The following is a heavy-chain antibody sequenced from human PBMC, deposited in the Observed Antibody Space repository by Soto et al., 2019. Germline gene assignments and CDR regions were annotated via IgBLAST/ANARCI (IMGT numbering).Heavy chain of an antibody. V-gene: IGHV1-3*01. CDR2: INPGNGDT. J-gene: IGHJ6*02. D-gene: IGHD2-2*01. CDR1: GYSFTKYG. Sequence: ASVKVSCKTSGYSFTKYGLHWVRQAPGQRLEWMGWINPGNGDTKYSQKFQGKVTITRDTSATTAYMELSSLRSEDSAVFYCARTDCSSTSCYNYYYYGMDVWGQGTTVTVSS. CDR3: ARTDCSSTSCYNYYYYGMDV.